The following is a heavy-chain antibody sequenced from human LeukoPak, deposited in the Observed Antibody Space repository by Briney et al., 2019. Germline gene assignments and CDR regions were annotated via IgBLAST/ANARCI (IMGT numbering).Heavy chain of an antibody. Sequence: ASVKVSCKASGGTFSSYAISWVRQAPGQGLEWMGGIIPIFGTANYAQKFQGRVTITTDESTSTAYMELSSLRSEDTAVYYCARTVAGKLVFDDWGQGTLVTVSS. CDR1: GGTFSSYA. J-gene: IGHJ4*02. D-gene: IGHD6-19*01. V-gene: IGHV1-69*05. CDR2: IIPIFGTA. CDR3: ARTVAGKLVFDD.